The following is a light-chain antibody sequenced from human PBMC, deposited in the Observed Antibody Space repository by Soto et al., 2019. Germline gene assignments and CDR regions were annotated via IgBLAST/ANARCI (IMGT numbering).Light chain of an antibody. CDR2: DVI. V-gene: IGLV2-11*01. J-gene: IGLJ1*01. Sequence: QSALTQPRSVSGSPGQSVTISCTGTTSDVGGYNYVSWYQHHPGKAPKLIIYDVIERPSGVPDRFSGSKSGNTASLTVSGLQAEDEADYYCSSYAGSNNFVFGTGTKLTVL. CDR1: TSDVGGYNY. CDR3: SSYAGSNNFV.